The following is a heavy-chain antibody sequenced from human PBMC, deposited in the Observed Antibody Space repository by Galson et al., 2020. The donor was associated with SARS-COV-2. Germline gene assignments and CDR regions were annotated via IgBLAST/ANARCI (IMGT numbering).Heavy chain of an antibody. J-gene: IGHJ5*01. Sequence: ASVNVSCQTSGYTFTNYSIVWVRLAPGQGLEWVGWVSAYDGSTDSVQTFQDRVTMTTDTITKTANMELRSLRPDDTAIYYCARVPFAVRGLKEFVSLGQGPLV. CDR3: ARVPFAVRGLKEFVS. D-gene: IGHD3-10*01. V-gene: IGHV1-18*01. CDR1: GYTFTNYS. CDR2: VSAYDGST.